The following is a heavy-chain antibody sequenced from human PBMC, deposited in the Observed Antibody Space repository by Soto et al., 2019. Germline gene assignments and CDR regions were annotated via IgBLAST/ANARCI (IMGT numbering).Heavy chain of an antibody. J-gene: IGHJ5*02. CDR1: GYTFTGYY. CDR2: INPNSGGT. D-gene: IGHD3-10*01. CDR3: ARGGYYGSGSPDNSWFDP. V-gene: IGHV1-2*04. Sequence: QVQLVQSGAEVKKPGASVKVSCKASGYTFTGYYMHWVRQAPRQGLEWMGWINPNSGGTNYAQKFQGWVTMTRDTCISTAYMELSRRRSDDTAVYYCARGGYYGSGSPDNSWFDPWGQGTLVTVSS.